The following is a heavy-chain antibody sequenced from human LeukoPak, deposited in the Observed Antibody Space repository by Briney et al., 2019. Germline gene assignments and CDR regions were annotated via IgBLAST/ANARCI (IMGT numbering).Heavy chain of an antibody. CDR1: GFTFSSHA. CDR3: ARDAYSRPTNWFDP. J-gene: IGHJ5*02. CDR2: ISYDGSNK. V-gene: IGHV3-30-3*01. Sequence: GGSLRLSCAASGFTFSSHAMHWVRQAPGKGLEWVAVISYDGSNKYHADSVKGRFTISRGNSKSTLYLQMSSLRAEDTAVYYCARDAYSRPTNWFDPWGQGTLVTVSS. D-gene: IGHD4-11*01.